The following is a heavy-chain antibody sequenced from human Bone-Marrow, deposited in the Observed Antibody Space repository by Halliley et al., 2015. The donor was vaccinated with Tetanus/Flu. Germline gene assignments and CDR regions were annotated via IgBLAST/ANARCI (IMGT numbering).Heavy chain of an antibody. CDR2: ISWNSDQR. CDR3: AEGNGPGTTVTSEFDS. V-gene: IGHV3-9*01. J-gene: IGHJ4*02. D-gene: IGHD4-17*01. Sequence: SLRLSCVASGFTFDDYAMHWVRQPPGKGLEWVSSISWNSDQRVHADSVQGRFTISRDNARNSLHLQMNSLRVEDTAFYYCAEGNGPGTTVTSEFDSWGQGTLVTVSS. CDR1: GFTFDDYA.